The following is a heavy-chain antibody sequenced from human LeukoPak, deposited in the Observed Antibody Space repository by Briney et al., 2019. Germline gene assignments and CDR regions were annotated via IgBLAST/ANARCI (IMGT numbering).Heavy chain of an antibody. CDR3: AKDQGLRKYYYYYYMDV. J-gene: IGHJ6*03. D-gene: IGHD2-21*02. Sequence: GGPPRLSCVGSGFTFGDHAMHWVRQAPGRGLEWIAGISFNGGAIGYADSVKGRFTISRDNANQSLYLQMNSLRVEDTALYFCAKDQGLRKYYYYYYMDVWGRGTTVIVS. V-gene: IGHV3-9*01. CDR1: GFTFGDHA. CDR2: ISFNGGAI.